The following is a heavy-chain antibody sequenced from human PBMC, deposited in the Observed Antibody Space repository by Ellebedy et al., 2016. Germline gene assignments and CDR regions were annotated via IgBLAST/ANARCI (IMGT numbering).Heavy chain of an antibody. Sequence: GESLKISCAASGFTFSGYGMHWVRQAPGKGLVWVSRINSDGSSTSYADSVKGRFTISRDNAKNTLYLQMNSLRAEDTAVYYCARDRGATVRWFDPWGQGTLVTVSS. CDR2: INSDGSST. D-gene: IGHD1-26*01. V-gene: IGHV3-74*01. CDR1: GFTFSGYG. CDR3: ARDRGATVRWFDP. J-gene: IGHJ5*02.